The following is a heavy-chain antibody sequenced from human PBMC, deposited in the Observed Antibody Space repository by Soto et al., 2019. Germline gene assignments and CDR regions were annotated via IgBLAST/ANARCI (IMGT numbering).Heavy chain of an antibody. CDR2: IYYSGST. V-gene: IGHV4-39*01. CDR3: ARHSSSPRYNWFDP. CDR1: GGSISSSSYY. D-gene: IGHD6-6*01. Sequence: QLQLQESGPGLVKPSETLSLTCTVSGGSISSSSYYWGWIRQPPGKGLEWIGSIYYSGSTYYNPSLKSRVTISVDTSKNQFSLKLSSVTAADTAVYYCARHSSSPRYNWFDPWGQGTLVTVSS. J-gene: IGHJ5*02.